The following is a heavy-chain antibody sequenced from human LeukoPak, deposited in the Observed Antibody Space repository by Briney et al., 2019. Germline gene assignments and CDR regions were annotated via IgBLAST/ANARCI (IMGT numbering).Heavy chain of an antibody. V-gene: IGHV3-23*01. J-gene: IGHJ4*02. CDR3: ARPHQIYVWGSPDY. Sequence: GGSLRLSCAASGFTFSSYAMSWVRQAPGKGLEWVSAISGSARSTYYADSVKGRFTVSRDNAKNSLFLQMDNLRDEDTAVYYCARPHQIYVWGSPDYWGQGTLVTVSS. D-gene: IGHD3-16*01. CDR1: GFTFSSYA. CDR2: ISGSARST.